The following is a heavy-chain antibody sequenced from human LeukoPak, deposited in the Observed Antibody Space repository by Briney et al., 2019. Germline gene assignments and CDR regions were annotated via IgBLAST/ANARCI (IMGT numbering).Heavy chain of an antibody. D-gene: IGHD6-13*01. V-gene: IGHV3-33*01. Sequence: GGSLRLSCAASGFTFSSYGMHWVRQAPGKGLEWVAVIWYDGSNKYYADSVKGRFTISRYNSKNTLYLQMNSLRAEDTAVYYCAREYSSSLSYYYGMDVWGQGTTVTVSS. CDR3: AREYSSSLSYYYGMDV. CDR1: GFTFSSYG. CDR2: IWYDGSNK. J-gene: IGHJ6*02.